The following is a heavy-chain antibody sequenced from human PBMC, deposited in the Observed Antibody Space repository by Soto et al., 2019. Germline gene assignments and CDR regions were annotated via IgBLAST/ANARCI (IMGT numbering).Heavy chain of an antibody. CDR2: IYQGGTT. V-gene: IGHV4-4*02. J-gene: IGHJ4*02. Sequence: SETLSLTCAVSGDSVSSTTWWSWVRQPPGKGLEWIGEIYQGGTTNYNPSLKSRVTISVDKSKNQFSLELTSVTAADTAVYYCVRMGYYYASRGYYYFDYWGQGALVTAPQ. CDR3: VRMGYYYASRGYYYFDY. CDR1: GDSVSSTTW. D-gene: IGHD3-22*01.